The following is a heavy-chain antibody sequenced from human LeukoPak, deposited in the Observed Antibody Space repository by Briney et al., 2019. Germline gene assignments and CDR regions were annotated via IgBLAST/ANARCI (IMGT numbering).Heavy chain of an antibody. CDR2: INAGNGNT. V-gene: IGHV1-3*01. D-gene: IGHD3-10*01. Sequence: ASVKVSCKASGYTFTSYAMHWVRQAPGQRLEWMGWINAGNGNTKYSQKFQGRVTITRDTSASTAYMELSSLRSEDTAVYYCARDSIPEQYGSGSSLGYWGQGTLVTVSS. CDR1: GYTFTSYA. CDR3: ARDSIPEQYGSGSSLGY. J-gene: IGHJ4*02.